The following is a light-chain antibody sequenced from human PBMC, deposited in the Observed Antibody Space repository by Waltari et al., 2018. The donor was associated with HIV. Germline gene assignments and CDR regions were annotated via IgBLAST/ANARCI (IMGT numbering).Light chain of an antibody. CDR3: AAWDDRLNGWV. J-gene: IGLJ3*02. CDR2: SRN. Sequence: QSVLTQPPSASGTPGQRVTISCSGSSSNIGINTVNWYQHLPGTAPKLLIYSRNQRPSGVPDRFSGSKSGTSASLAISGRQSEDAADYYCAAWDDRLNGWVFGGGTKLTVL. V-gene: IGLV1-44*01. CDR1: SSNIGINT.